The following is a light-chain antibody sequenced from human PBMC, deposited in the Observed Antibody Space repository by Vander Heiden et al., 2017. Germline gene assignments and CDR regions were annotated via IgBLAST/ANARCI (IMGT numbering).Light chain of an antibody. CDR2: QDD. Sequence: SYDLTQPPSVSVSPGQTASVTCSGDKLGDKFVFWYQQKAGQPPVLVIYQDDKRPSGIPQRFSGSNSGNTATLTISGTQAMDGADYYCQAWISSTTCVFGTGTTVTVL. CDR3: QAWISSTTCV. V-gene: IGLV3-1*01. J-gene: IGLJ1*01. CDR1: KLGDKF.